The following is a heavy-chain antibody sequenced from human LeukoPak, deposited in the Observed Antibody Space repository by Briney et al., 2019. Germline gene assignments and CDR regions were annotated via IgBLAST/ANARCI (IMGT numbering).Heavy chain of an antibody. J-gene: IGHJ4*02. V-gene: IGHV3-7*01. D-gene: IGHD2-21*02. Sequence: PGGSLRLSCAASGFTFSSYWMSWVRQAPGKGLEWVANIKQDGSEKYYVDSVKGRFTISRDNAKNSLYLQMNSLRAEDTAVYHCARDHDCGDTNFDYWGQGTLVTVSS. CDR2: IKQDGSEK. CDR1: GFTFSSYW. CDR3: ARDHDCGDTNFDY.